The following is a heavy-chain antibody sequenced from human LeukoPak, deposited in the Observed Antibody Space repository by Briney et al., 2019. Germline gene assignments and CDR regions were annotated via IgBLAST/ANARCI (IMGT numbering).Heavy chain of an antibody. D-gene: IGHD4-17*01. CDR3: ARDAGGAWPFDY. CDR2: ISPTGEGT. Sequence: GGSLRLSCAASGFAFSNTGMTWVRQAPGRGLEWVSTISPTGEGTHYADSVEGRFTISRDNSKNTLSLEMNSLRADDTATYYCARDAGGAWPFDYWGQGTRVIVSS. J-gene: IGHJ4*02. V-gene: IGHV3-23*01. CDR1: GFAFSNTG.